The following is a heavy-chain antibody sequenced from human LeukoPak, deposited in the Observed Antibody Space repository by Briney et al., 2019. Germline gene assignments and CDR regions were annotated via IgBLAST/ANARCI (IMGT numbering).Heavy chain of an antibody. CDR2: ISDTGNT. D-gene: IGHD2-21*02. CDR3: ARGGAYCGGDCYLDY. J-gene: IGHJ4*02. Sequence: GGSLRLSCAASGFTLSSYAMSWVRQAPGKGLEWVSAISDTGNTYHADSVKGRFTISRDSSKNTLYLQMNSLRAEDTAVYYCARGGAYCGGDCYLDYWGQGTLVTVSS. CDR1: GFTLSSYA. V-gene: IGHV3-23*01.